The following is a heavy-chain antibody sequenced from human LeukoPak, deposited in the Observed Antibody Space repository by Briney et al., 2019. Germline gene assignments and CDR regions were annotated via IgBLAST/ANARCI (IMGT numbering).Heavy chain of an antibody. CDR2: ISGSGGST. Sequence: GGSLRLSCAASGFTFSSYAMSWVRQAPGKGLEWVSAISGSGGSTYYADSVKGRFTISRDNSKNTLYLQMNSLRAEDTAVYYCAKDLGQQLGPYFFYFFYMDVWGKGTTVTVSS. CDR1: GFTFSSYA. J-gene: IGHJ6*03. CDR3: AKDLGQQLGPYFFYFFYMDV. V-gene: IGHV3-23*01. D-gene: IGHD6-13*01.